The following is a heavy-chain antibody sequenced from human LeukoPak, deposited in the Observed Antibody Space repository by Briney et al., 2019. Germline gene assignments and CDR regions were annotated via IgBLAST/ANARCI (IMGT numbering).Heavy chain of an antibody. J-gene: IGHJ6*03. D-gene: IGHD6-13*01. V-gene: IGHV3-7*01. CDR1: GFTFSNNW. CDR2: IKQDGSEK. CDR3: ARDSSSQSYYYYYYMDV. Sequence: PGGSLRLSCAASGFTFSNNWMSWVRQAPGKGVEGVANIKQDGSEKFYVDSVKGRFTISRDSAKNSVYLQMNSLRAEDTAVYYCARDSSSQSYYYYYYMDVWGKGTTVTVSS.